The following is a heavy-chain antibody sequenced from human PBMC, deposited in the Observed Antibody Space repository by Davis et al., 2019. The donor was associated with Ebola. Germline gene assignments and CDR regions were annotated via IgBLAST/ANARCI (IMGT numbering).Heavy chain of an antibody. CDR3: ARVDGDYYYGMDV. CDR1: GFTFSDYY. J-gene: IGHJ6*02. CDR2: IYSGGST. Sequence: GGSLRLSCAASGFTFSDYYMSWVRQAPGKGLEWVSVIYSGGSTYYADSVKGRFTISRDNSKNTLYLQMNSLRAEDTAVYYCARVDGDYYYGMDVWGQGTTVTVSS. V-gene: IGHV3-66*01. D-gene: IGHD4-17*01.